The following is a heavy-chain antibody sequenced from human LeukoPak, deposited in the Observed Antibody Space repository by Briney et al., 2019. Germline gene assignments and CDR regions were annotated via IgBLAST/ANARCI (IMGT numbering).Heavy chain of an antibody. CDR2: IIPIFGTA. CDR1: GGTFSSYA. D-gene: IGHD3-22*01. V-gene: IGHV1-69*06. CDR3: ARDDGSSGYYYVCGAFDI. J-gene: IGHJ3*02. Sequence: SVKVSCKASGGTFSSYAISWVRQAPGQGLEWMGGIIPIFGTANYAQKFQGRVTITADKSTSTAYMELSSLRSEDTAVYYCARDDGSSGYYYVCGAFDIWGQGTMVTVSS.